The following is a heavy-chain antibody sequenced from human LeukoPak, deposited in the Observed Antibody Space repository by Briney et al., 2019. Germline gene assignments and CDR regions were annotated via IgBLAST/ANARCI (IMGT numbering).Heavy chain of an antibody. D-gene: IGHD2-2*01. CDR2: INPKGDYT. J-gene: IGHJ6*03. CDR1: GYTFTGYS. Sequence: ASVKVSCKASGYTFTGYSMHWVRQAPGQGLEWLGMINPKGDYTKYARNFQGRLTVTSDTSTNTVYMELSSLRSDDTAVYYCARDCVASSTSIWSYYYLDVWGKGTTVTVSS. V-gene: IGHV1-46*01. CDR3: ARDCVASSTSIWSYYYLDV.